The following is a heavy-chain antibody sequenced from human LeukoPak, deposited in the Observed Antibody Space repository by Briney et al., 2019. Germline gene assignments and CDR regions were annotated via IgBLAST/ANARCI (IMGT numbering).Heavy chain of an antibody. CDR1: GFTFSRYW. Sequence: GGSLRLSCVVSGFTFSRYWMHWVRQAPGKGLVWVSRIKGDGTITHYADSVKGRFTISRDNSKNTLYLQMNSLRAEDTAVYYCARGVDIVVVPAAPSDYWGQGTLVTVSS. CDR2: IKGDGTIT. D-gene: IGHD2-2*01. J-gene: IGHJ4*02. V-gene: IGHV3-74*01. CDR3: ARGVDIVVVPAAPSDY.